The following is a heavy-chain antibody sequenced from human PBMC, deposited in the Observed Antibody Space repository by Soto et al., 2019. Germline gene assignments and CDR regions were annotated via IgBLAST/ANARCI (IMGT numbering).Heavy chain of an antibody. D-gene: IGHD3-9*01. CDR1: GFTFSSYG. Sequence: QVQLVESGGGVVQPGRSLRLSCAASGFTFSSYGMHWVRQAPGKGLEWVAVIWYDGSNKYYADSVKGRFTISRDNSKNTLYLQMNSLRAEDTAVYYCARERRDILTGYFSYYFDYWGQGTLVTVSS. J-gene: IGHJ4*02. CDR3: ARERRDILTGYFSYYFDY. CDR2: IWYDGSNK. V-gene: IGHV3-33*01.